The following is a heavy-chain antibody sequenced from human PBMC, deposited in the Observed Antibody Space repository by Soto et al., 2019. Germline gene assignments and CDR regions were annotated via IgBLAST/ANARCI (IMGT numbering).Heavy chain of an antibody. D-gene: IGHD3-10*01. V-gene: IGHV3-23*01. CDR2: ISGSGGST. CDR1: GFTFSSYA. CDR3: AKEGGRATMVRGVIITPHSFDY. J-gene: IGHJ4*02. Sequence: PGGSLRLSCAASGFTFSSYAMSWVRQAPGKGLEWVSAISGSGGSTYYADSLKGRFTISRDNSKNTLYLQMNSLRAEDTAVYYCAKEGGRATMVRGVIITPHSFDYWGQGTLVTVSS.